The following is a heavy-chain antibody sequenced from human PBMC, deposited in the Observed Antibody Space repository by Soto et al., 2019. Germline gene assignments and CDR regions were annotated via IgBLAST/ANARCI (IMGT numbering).Heavy chain of an antibody. V-gene: IGHV4-31*03. CDR2: IYNSGST. J-gene: IGHJ4*02. CDR1: GGSINSGGYY. Sequence: QVQLQESGPGLVKPSQTLSLTCTVSGGSINSGGYYWSWIRQHPGKGLEWIGYIYNSGSTYYNPSLTSGVTISVDTSKNQFSLKLSSVTAADTAVYCCARGITMVRGVIHTPYFDYWGQGTLVTVSS. D-gene: IGHD3-10*01. CDR3: ARGITMVRGVIHTPYFDY.